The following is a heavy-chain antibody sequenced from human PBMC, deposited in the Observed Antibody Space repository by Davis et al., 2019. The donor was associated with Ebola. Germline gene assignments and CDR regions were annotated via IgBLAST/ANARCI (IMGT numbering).Heavy chain of an antibody. V-gene: IGHV3-73*01. CDR2: IRSKANSYAT. J-gene: IGHJ6*02. CDR3: ARDIGDTIFGVVITHYYYYGMDV. CDR1: GFTFSGSA. D-gene: IGHD3-3*01. Sequence: GGSLRLSCAASGFTFSGSAMHWVRQASGKGLEWVGRIRSKANSYATAYAASVKGRFTISRDDSKNTLYLQMNSLRAEDTAVYYCARDIGDTIFGVVITHYYYYGMDVWGQGTTVTVSS.